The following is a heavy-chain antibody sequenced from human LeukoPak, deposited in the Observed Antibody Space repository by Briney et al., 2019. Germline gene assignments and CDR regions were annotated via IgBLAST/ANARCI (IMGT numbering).Heavy chain of an antibody. CDR3: ARAADTAIDY. D-gene: IGHD5-18*01. J-gene: IGHJ4*02. V-gene: IGHV1-8*01. Sequence: ASVKVSCKASGYTVTSYDINWVRQATGQGLEWMGWVNLNSGNTGYAQKFQGRGTMIRNASISTAYMELSSLRSDETAVVYCARAADTAIDYWGQGTLVTVSS. CDR2: VNLNSGNT. CDR1: GYTVTSYD.